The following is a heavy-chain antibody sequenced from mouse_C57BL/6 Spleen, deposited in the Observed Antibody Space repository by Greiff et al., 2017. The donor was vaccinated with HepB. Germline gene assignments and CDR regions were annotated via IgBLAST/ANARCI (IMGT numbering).Heavy chain of an antibody. CDR3: AREVYDGYYGGAMDY. Sequence: QVQLQQSGAELARPGASVKLSCKASGYTFTSYGISWVKQRTGQGLEWIGEIYPRSGNTYYNEKFKGKATLTADKSSSTAYMELRSLTSEDSAVYFCAREVYDGYYGGAMDYWGQGTSVTVSS. J-gene: IGHJ4*01. D-gene: IGHD2-3*01. CDR1: GYTFTSYG. CDR2: IYPRSGNT. V-gene: IGHV1-81*01.